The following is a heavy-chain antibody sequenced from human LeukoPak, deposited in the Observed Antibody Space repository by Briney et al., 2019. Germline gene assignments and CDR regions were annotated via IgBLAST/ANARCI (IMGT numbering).Heavy chain of an antibody. J-gene: IGHJ4*02. CDR3: ARNYYGSGSFYVHN. Sequence: PSQTLSLTCAVSGGSLSNGGYSWSWFRQPPGKGLEWIGLIYHSGTTHYNPSLKSRLTFSLDKSKNQFSLKLTSVTAADTALYYCARNYYGSGSFYVHNWGQGTLVTVSS. V-gene: IGHV4-30-2*01. D-gene: IGHD3-10*01. CDR2: IYHSGTT. CDR1: GGSLSNGGYS.